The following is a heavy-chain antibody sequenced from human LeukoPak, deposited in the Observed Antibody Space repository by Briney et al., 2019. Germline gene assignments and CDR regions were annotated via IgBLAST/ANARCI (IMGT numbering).Heavy chain of an antibody. Sequence: SETLSLTCTVSGGSISSYYWSWIRQPPGKGLEWIGYIYYSGSTNYNPSLESRVTISVDTSKNQFSLKLSSVTAADTAVYYCARIVFRYWFDPWGQGTLVTVSS. J-gene: IGHJ5*02. V-gene: IGHV4-59*01. CDR2: IYYSGST. CDR1: GGSISSYY. D-gene: IGHD1-26*01. CDR3: ARIVFRYWFDP.